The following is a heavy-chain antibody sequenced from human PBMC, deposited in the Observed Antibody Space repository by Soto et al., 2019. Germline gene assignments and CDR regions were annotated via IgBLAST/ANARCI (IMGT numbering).Heavy chain of an antibody. J-gene: IGHJ4*02. V-gene: IGHV1-2*02. D-gene: IGHD3-10*01. CDR2: IDPKNGGT. CDR3: GRDDYGIFPY. CDR1: GYSISAYY. Sequence: ASVKVSCKASGYSISAYYIHWVRQAPGQGLEWMGWIDPKNGGTVSAQKFQGRLTMTRDTSISTVYMDLSGLTSDDTALYYCGRDDYGIFPYWGQGSLVTVSS.